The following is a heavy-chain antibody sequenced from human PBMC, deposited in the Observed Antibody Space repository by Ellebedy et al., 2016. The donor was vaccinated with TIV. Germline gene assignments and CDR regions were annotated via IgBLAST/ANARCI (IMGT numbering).Heavy chain of an antibody. CDR3: AKDRGSGWYENWFDP. J-gene: IGHJ5*02. V-gene: IGHV3-23*01. D-gene: IGHD6-19*01. CDR2: ISGGGDST. CDR1: GSTFSSFA. Sequence: GESLKISCAVSGSTFSSFAMNWLRQVPGKGLEWVSGISGGGDSTNYADSVKGRFTISRDNSKNTLYLQMDSLRAEDTALYYCAKDRGSGWYENWFDPWGQGTLVIVSS.